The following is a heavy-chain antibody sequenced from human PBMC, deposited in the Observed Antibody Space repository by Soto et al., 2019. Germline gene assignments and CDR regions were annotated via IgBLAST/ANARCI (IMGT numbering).Heavy chain of an antibody. CDR2: IHSTRSP. D-gene: IGHD4-17*01. CDR1: GDSVSKYY. J-gene: IGHJ5*02. CDR3: ARSPAYGDYANLDT. Sequence: QVQLQESRPGLVKHSETLSLTCTVSGDSVSKYYWNWIRQPAGKGLEWIGRIHSTRSPNYNPSLKSRVTLSVDTSKNQFSLKLNLSSVTAADPAVYYCARSPAYGDYANLDTWGQGTLVTVSS. V-gene: IGHV4-4*07.